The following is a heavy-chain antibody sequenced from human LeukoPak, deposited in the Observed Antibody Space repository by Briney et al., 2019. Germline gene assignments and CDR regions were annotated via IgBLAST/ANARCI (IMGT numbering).Heavy chain of an antibody. J-gene: IGHJ6*02. CDR3: ARNYYDSSGYYSGMDV. CDR2: IYTSGST. Sequence: SETLSLTCTVSGGSISSYYWSWLRQPAGKGLEWIGRIYTSGSTNYNPSLKSRVTMSVDTSKNQFSLLLSSVTAADTAVYYCARNYYDSSGYYSGMDVWGQGTTVTVSS. V-gene: IGHV4-4*07. D-gene: IGHD3-22*01. CDR1: GGSISSYY.